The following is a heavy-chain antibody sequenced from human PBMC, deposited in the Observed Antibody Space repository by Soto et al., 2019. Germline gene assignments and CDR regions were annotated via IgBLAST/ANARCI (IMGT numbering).Heavy chain of an antibody. V-gene: IGHV5-51*01. D-gene: IGHD6-6*01. CDR1: GYSFTTNW. CDR3: VRLGYSGSSDY. J-gene: IGHJ4*02. Sequence: EVQLVQSGAEEKKPEESLKISCRGSGYSFTTNWIGWVRQMPGKGLEWMGSIYPSDSDTRYNPSFQGQVTISADKSISTAYLQWSSLKASDTAMYSCVRLGYSGSSDYWGQGTLVTVSP. CDR2: IYPSDSDT.